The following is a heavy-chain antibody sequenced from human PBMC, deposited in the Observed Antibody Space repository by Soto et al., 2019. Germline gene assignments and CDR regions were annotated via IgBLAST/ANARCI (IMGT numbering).Heavy chain of an antibody. Sequence: GGSLRLSCEASGFTFNRAWMTWVRQAPGKGLEWVGRIISKTDGGTTDYAAPVKGRFIISRDDSRNTLYLQMNSLKTEDTAVYYCTTAHPDFYDNSGSYYEFDYWGQGT. D-gene: IGHD3-22*01. CDR2: IISKTDGGTT. CDR3: TTAHPDFYDNSGSYYEFDY. CDR1: GFTFNRAW. J-gene: IGHJ4*02. V-gene: IGHV3-15*01.